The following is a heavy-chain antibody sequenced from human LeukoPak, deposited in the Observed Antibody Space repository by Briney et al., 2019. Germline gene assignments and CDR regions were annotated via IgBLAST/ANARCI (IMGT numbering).Heavy chain of an antibody. V-gene: IGHV1-69*13. J-gene: IGHJ4*02. CDR2: IIPIFGTA. Sequence: ASVKVSCKASGGTFSSYAISWVRQAPGQGLEWMGGIIPIFGTANYAQKFQGRVTITADESTSTAYMELSSLRSEDTAVYYCASSGWYSYYFDYWGQGTLVPVSS. D-gene: IGHD6-19*01. CDR3: ASSGWYSYYFDY. CDR1: GGTFSSYA.